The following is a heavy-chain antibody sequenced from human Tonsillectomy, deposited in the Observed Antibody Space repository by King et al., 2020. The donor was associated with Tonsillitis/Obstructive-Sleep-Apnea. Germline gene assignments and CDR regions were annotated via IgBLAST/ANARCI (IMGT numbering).Heavy chain of an antibody. J-gene: IGHJ3*02. V-gene: IGHV3-43*02. Sequence: VQLVESGGGVVQPGGSLRLSCAASGFTFDDYTMHWVRQVPGKGLEWVSLISGDGRTTSHVDPVKGRFTISRDNSKNSLYLQMNRLRPEDTALYYCAKIGHTGRYLRGAFDIWGKGTMVTVSS. CDR2: ISGDGRTT. D-gene: IGHD1-26*01. CDR3: AKIGHTGRYLRGAFDI. CDR1: GFTFDDYT.